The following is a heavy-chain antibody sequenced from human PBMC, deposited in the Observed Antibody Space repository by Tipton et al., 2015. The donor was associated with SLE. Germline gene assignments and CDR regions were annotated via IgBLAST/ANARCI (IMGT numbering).Heavy chain of an antibody. J-gene: IGHJ3*02. CDR3: ARDSSGSYYDAFDI. D-gene: IGHD1-26*01. V-gene: IGHV1-18*01. CDR1: GGTFSSYV. CDR2: ISAYNGNT. Sequence: QLVQSGPEVKKPGSSVKVSCKASGGTFSSYVISWVRQAPGQGLEWMGWISAYNGNTNYAQKLQGRVTMTTDTSTSTAYMELRSLRSDDTAVYYCARDSSGSYYDAFDIWGQGTMVTVSS.